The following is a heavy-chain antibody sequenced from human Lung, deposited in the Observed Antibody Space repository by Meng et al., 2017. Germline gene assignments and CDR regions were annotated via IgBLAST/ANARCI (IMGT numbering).Heavy chain of an antibody. J-gene: IGHJ2*01. CDR2: IYNSGST. CDR1: GGSISSSNYY. CDR3: ARGQKGYFDL. V-gene: IGHV4-30-4*01. Sequence: QVQRQESGPGLVKPSQTRALTCTVSGGSISSSNYYWSWIRQPPGKGLEWSGHIYNSGSTYYNPSLKSRITISVDTSKNQFSLKLSSVTAADTAVYYCARGQKGYFDLWGRGTLVTVSS.